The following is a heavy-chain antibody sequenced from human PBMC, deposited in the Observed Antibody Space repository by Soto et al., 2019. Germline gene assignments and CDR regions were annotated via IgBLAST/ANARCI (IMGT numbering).Heavy chain of an antibody. CDR2: INPNSGGT. Sequence: QVQLVQSGAEVRKPGASVKVSCKASGYTFTDYFLHWVRQAPGQGLEWMGWINPNSGGTTYAQKFQGRVTMTRDTSITTAYMDVNRLQSDDTAVYYCARVGLLVRGIRVNYFDYWGQGTLVTASS. CDR3: ARVGLLVRGIRVNYFDY. CDR1: GYTFTDYF. D-gene: IGHD3-10*01. J-gene: IGHJ4*02. V-gene: IGHV1-2*02.